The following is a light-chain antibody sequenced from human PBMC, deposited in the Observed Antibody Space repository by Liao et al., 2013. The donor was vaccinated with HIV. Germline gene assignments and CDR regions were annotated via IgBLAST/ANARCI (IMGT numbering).Light chain of an antibody. CDR2: KDN. CDR1: ALPKKY. V-gene: IGLV3-16*01. Sequence: SYELTQPPSVSVSLGQMARITCSGEALPKKYAYWYQQKPGQFPVLVMYKDNERPSGIPERFSGSSSGTTVTLTISGVQAEDEADYYCQSADSSGTYVLFGGGTKLTVL. J-gene: IGLJ2*01. CDR3: QSADSSGTYVL.